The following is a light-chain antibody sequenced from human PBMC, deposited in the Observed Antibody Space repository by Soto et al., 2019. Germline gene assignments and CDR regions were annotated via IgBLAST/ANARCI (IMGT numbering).Light chain of an antibody. CDR1: QSIDHY. CDR2: GAS. Sequence: DIQMTQSPSSLSASVGDRVTLTCRASQSIDHYLSWYQQKPGKAPYLLIYGASNLQSGVPSRFSGSGSGTDFTLTISRLQPEDFATYFCQQSYSSHRTFGQGTKLEIK. V-gene: IGKV1-39*01. CDR3: QQSYSSHRT. J-gene: IGKJ2*01.